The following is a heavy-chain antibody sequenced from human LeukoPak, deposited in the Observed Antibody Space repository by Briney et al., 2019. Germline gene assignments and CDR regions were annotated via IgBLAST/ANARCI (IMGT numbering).Heavy chain of an antibody. D-gene: IGHD3-9*01. V-gene: IGHV1-18*01. CDR3: ASTRLVRDAFDI. Sequence: ASVKVSCKASGYTFTSYGISWVRRAPGQGLEWMGWISAYNGNTNYAQKLQGRVTMTTDTSTSTAYMELRSLRSDDTAVYYCASTRLVRDAFDIWGQGTMVTVSS. CDR2: ISAYNGNT. CDR1: GYTFTSYG. J-gene: IGHJ3*02.